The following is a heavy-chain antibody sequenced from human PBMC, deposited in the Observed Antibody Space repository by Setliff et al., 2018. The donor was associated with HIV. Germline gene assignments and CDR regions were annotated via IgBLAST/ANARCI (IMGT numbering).Heavy chain of an antibody. CDR3: AREHDSLTGYSFDF. Sequence: SETLSLTCTVSGGSISSSSYYWGWIRQPPGKGLEWIGSIYYSGSTYYNPSLKSRVTISVDTSKNQFSLKLSSVTAADTAVYYCAREHDSLTGYSFDFWGQGTQVTVSS. CDR1: GGSISSSSYY. J-gene: IGHJ4*02. V-gene: IGHV4-39*02. CDR2: IYYSGST. D-gene: IGHD3-9*01.